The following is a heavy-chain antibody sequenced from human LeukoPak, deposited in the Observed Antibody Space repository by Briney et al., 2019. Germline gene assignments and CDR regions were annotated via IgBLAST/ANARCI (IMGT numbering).Heavy chain of an antibody. V-gene: IGHV3-20*01. CDR1: GFTFNNYA. CDR3: ARHRCSSTTCSFDS. D-gene: IGHD2-2*01. CDR2: ISWKGDTT. J-gene: IGHJ4*02. Sequence: GVLRLSCAASGFTFNNYAMTWVRQTPGKGPEWVSLISWKGDTTAYAESVRGRFTISRDNAKNSLYLHMNSLRPEDTAFYHCARHRCSSTTCSFDSWGQGSLVTVSS.